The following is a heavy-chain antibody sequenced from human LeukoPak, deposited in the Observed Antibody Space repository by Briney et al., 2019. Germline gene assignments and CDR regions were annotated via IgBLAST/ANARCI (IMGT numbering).Heavy chain of an antibody. Sequence: GGSLRLSCAAPGFTVSDNYMTWVRQAPGKGLEWVSIIYSGGSAYYADSVKGRFTISRDNSKNTLYLQMNSLRAEDTAVYYCAAAPGIPDPNYYDSTGYFDYWGQGTLVTVSS. CDR1: GFTVSDNY. CDR2: IYSGGSA. CDR3: AAAPGIPDPNYYDSTGYFDY. D-gene: IGHD3-22*01. V-gene: IGHV3-53*01. J-gene: IGHJ4*02.